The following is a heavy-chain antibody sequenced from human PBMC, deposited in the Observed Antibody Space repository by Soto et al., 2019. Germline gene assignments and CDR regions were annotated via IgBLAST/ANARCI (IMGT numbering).Heavy chain of an antibody. CDR2: IIPIPGTA. J-gene: IGHJ6*02. D-gene: IGHD2-2*01. CDR1: GGTFGSYA. V-gene: IGHV1-69*01. CDR3: ARSHGSSSSVDFYYYYYGMDV. Sequence: QVQLVQSGAEVKKPGSSVKVSCKASGGTFGSYAISWVRQAPGQGLEWMGGIIPIPGTANYAQKFQGRVTIAADETTSTAYMELSSLRSDDTAEYYGARSHGSSSSVDFYYYYYGMDVWGQGTTVTVSS.